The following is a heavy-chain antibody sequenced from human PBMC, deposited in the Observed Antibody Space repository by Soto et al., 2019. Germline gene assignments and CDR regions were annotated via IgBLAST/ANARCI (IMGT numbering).Heavy chain of an antibody. Sequence: QVQLVESGGGVVQPGRSLRLSCAASGFTFSSYGMHWVRQAPGKGLEWVAVIWYDGSNKYYADFVKGRFTISRDNSKNTLYLQMISLRAEDTAVYYCASRSPALDYWRQGTLVTVSS. CDR2: IWYDGSNK. CDR1: GFTFSSYG. V-gene: IGHV3-33*01. D-gene: IGHD2-2*01. CDR3: ASRSPALDY. J-gene: IGHJ4*02.